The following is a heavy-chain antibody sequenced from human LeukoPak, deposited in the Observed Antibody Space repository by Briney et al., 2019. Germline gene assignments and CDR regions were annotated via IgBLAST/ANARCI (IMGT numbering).Heavy chain of an antibody. Sequence: GGSLRLSCAASGFTFSGSWMIWARQAPGKGLEWVANINQDGGQKYYLDSVKGRFTISRDNADNSLYLQMDGLRAEDTAVYYCATNTRAYAVLLAYWGQGTLVTVSS. V-gene: IGHV3-7*01. CDR3: ATNTRAYAVLLAY. D-gene: IGHD4-17*01. J-gene: IGHJ4*02. CDR1: GFTFSGSW. CDR2: INQDGGQK.